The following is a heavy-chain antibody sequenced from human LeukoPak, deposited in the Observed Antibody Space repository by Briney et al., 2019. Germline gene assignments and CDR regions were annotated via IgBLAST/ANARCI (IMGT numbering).Heavy chain of an antibody. V-gene: IGHV4-39*01. CDR1: GVSISSSNSY. CDR3: APREIYVDTAME. D-gene: IGHD5-18*01. Sequence: SETLSLTCTVSGVSISSSNSYWGWIRQPPGKGLEWIGSIYYSGNTYYNASLKSQVSISIDTSKNQFSLRLTSVTAADTAVYYCAPREIYVDTAMEGGQGTLVTVSS. CDR2: IYYSGNT. J-gene: IGHJ4*02.